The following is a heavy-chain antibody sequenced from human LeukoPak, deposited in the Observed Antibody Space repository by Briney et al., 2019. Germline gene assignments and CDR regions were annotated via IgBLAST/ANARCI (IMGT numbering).Heavy chain of an antibody. CDR2: IYYSGST. J-gene: IGHJ4*02. V-gene: IGHV4-59*01. CDR1: GGSISSYY. Sequence: TSETLSLTCTVSGGSISSYYWSWIRQPPGKGLEWIGYIYYSGSTNYNPSLKSQVTISVDTSKNQFSLKLSSVTAADTAVYYCARDGTDGDYVGYFDYWGQGTLVTVSS. D-gene: IGHD4-17*01. CDR3: ARDGTDGDYVGYFDY.